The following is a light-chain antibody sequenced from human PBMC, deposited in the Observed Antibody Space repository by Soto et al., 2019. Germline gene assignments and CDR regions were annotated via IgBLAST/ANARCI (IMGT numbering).Light chain of an antibody. CDR2: GAS. J-gene: IGKJ1*01. CDR1: QSITSTY. V-gene: IGKV3-20*01. CDR3: QQYGSSPRT. Sequence: EIVLKQSPGTLSLSPGERATLSCRASQSITSTYLAWYQQRPGQAPRLLIYGASTRATGIPDRFSGSGSGTEFTLTISRLEPEDFAVYYCQQYGSSPRTFGQGTEVEIK.